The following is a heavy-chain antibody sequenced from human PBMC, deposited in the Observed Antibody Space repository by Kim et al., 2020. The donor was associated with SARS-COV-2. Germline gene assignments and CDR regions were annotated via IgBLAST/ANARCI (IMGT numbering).Heavy chain of an antibody. Sequence: AVRGRFTNSRDNSKNTLYLQMNSLRAEDTAVYYCAKDLVVVPAAMFDYWGQGTLVTVSS. V-gene: IGHV3-23*01. CDR3: AKDLVVVPAAMFDY. J-gene: IGHJ4*02. D-gene: IGHD2-2*01.